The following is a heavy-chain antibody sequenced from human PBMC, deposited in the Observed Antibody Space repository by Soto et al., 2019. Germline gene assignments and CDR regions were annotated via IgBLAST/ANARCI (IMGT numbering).Heavy chain of an antibody. Sequence: GSSLNLSRKASGDTFSRYPISWLRQEHEQGLEWMGGIIPIFGTANYAQKFQGRVTITADESTSTAYMELSSLRSEDTAVYYCASGKRRGYQGSRVPFGLWGQGTLVSVSS. CDR3: ASGKRRGYQGSRVPFGL. V-gene: IGHV1-69*13. CDR2: IIPIFGTA. CDR1: GDTFSRYP. J-gene: IGHJ5*02. D-gene: IGHD2-15*01.